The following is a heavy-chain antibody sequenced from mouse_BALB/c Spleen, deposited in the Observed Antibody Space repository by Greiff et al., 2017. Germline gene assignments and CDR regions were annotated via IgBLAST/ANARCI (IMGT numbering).Heavy chain of an antibody. CDR3: AREIYYDYDYAMDY. CDR2: IYPYNGGT. J-gene: IGHJ4*01. CDR1: GYTFTDYN. D-gene: IGHD2-4*01. V-gene: IGHV1S29*02. Sequence: VQLKQSGPELVKPGASVKISCKASGYTFTDYNMHWVKQSHGKSLEWIGYIYPYNGGTGYNQKFKSKATLTVDNSSSTAYMELRSLTSEDSAVYYCAREIYYDYDYAMDYWGQGTSVTVSS.